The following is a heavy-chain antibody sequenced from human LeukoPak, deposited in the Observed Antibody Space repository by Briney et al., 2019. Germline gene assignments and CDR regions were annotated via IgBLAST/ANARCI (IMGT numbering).Heavy chain of an antibody. CDR1: GGSISSGSYY. V-gene: IGHV4-61*02. J-gene: IGHJ6*03. Sequence: SQALSLTCTVSGGSISSGSYYWSWIRQPAGKGLEWIGRIYTSGSTNYNPSLKSRVTISVDTSKNQFSLKLSSVTAADTAVYYCARGGSGWNYYYYYMDVWGKGTTVTISS. D-gene: IGHD6-19*01. CDR2: IYTSGST. CDR3: ARGGSGWNYYYYYMDV.